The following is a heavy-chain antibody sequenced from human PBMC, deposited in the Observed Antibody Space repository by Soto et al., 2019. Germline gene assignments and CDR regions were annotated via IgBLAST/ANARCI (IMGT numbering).Heavy chain of an antibody. V-gene: IGHV3-48*03. J-gene: IGHJ4*02. Sequence: EVELLESGGGLVQPGGSLRLSCTASGFTFSSYEKNWVRQAPGKGLEWLAYISTSGSPIYYADSVKGRFTISRDDAKNSLYLQMNSLRAEDTAVYYCARESLRFLEWSFDYWGQGTLVTVSS. CDR3: ARESLRFLEWSFDY. CDR2: ISTSGSPI. D-gene: IGHD3-3*01. CDR1: GFTFSSYE.